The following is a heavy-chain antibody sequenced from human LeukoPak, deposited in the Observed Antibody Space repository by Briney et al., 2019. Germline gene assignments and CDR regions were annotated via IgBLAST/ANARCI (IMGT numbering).Heavy chain of an antibody. J-gene: IGHJ4*02. CDR1: GFTFSSYA. V-gene: IGHV3-23*01. D-gene: IGHD3-9*01. CDR2: ISGSGGST. Sequence: GGSLRLSCAASGFTFSSYAMSWVRQAPGKGLEWVSAISGSGGSTYYADSVKGRFTISRDNSKNTLYLQMNSLRAEDTAVYYCASVLRYFGWLLPFDYWGQGTLVTVSS. CDR3: ASVLRYFGWLLPFDY.